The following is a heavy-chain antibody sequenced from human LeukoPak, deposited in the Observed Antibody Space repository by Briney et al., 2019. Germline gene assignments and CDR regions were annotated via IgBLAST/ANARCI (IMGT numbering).Heavy chain of an antibody. CDR3: AKDRVPAAMGSGSSWDY. D-gene: IGHD2-2*01. J-gene: IGHJ4*02. V-gene: IGHV3-23*01. Sequence: GGSLRLSCAASGFTFSSYAVSWVRQAPGKGLEWVSAISGSGGSTYYADSVKGRFTISRDNSKNTLYLQMNSLRAEDTAVYYCAKDRVPAAMGSGSSWDYWGQGTLVTVSS. CDR1: GFTFSSYA. CDR2: ISGSGGST.